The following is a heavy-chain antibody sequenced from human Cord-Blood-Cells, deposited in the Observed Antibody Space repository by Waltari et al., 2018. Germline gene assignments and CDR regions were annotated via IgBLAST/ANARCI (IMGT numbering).Heavy chain of an antibody. CDR2: IYHSGGT. CDR3: ARMKSYYYDSSGYYSEYYFDY. Sequence: QVQLQESGPGLVKPSETLSLTCAVSGYSISSGYYWGWIRQPPGKGLAWIGSIYHSGGTYYNPSLKSRVTISVDTSKNQFSLKLSSVTAADTAVYYCARMKSYYYDSSGYYSEYYFDYWGQGTLVTVSS. J-gene: IGHJ4*02. V-gene: IGHV4-38-2*01. D-gene: IGHD3-22*01. CDR1: GYSISSGYY.